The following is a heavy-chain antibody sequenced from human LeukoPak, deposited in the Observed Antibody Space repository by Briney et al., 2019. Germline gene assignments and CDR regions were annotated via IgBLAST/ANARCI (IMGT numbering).Heavy chain of an antibody. CDR2: IYYSGST. CDR1: GGSISSSSYY. D-gene: IGHD3-22*01. Sequence: PSETLSLTCTVSGGSISSSSYYWGWIRQPPGKGLEWIGSIYYSGSTYYNPSLKSRVTISVDTSKNQFSLKLSSVTAADTAVYYCATHNSPYYYDSSGTNQFDYWGQGTLVTVSS. J-gene: IGHJ4*02. CDR3: ATHNSPYYYDSSGTNQFDY. V-gene: IGHV4-39*01.